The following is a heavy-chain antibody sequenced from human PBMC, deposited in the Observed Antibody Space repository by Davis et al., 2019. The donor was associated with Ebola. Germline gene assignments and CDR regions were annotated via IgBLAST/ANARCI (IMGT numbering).Heavy chain of an antibody. V-gene: IGHV4-30-4*08. J-gene: IGHJ6*03. CDR3: ARSTYSYGYYMDF. CDR2: IHHSGGT. D-gene: IGHD5-18*01. Sequence: SETLSLTCTVSGGSISNGDYSWSWIRQPPGKGLEWIGYIHHSGGTYYNPSLKSRLTLAVDTSKNQFSLNLSSVTAADTAVYYCARSTYSYGYYMDFWGKGTTVTVSS. CDR1: GGSISNGDYS.